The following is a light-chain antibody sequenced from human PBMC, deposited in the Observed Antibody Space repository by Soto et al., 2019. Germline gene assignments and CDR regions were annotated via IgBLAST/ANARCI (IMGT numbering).Light chain of an antibody. CDR2: EVS. CDR1: SSDVGGYNY. J-gene: IGLJ1*01. Sequence: QSVLTQPASVSGSPGQSITISCTGTSSDVGGYNYVSWYQQHPGKAPKLMIYEVSNRPSGVSNRFSGSKSGNTASLTISGLQDEDEADYYCSSYTSSIPYVFGTGTELTVL. V-gene: IGLV2-14*01. CDR3: SSYTSSIPYV.